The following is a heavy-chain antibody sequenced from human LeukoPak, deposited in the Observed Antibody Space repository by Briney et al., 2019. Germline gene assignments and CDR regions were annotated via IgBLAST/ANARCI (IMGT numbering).Heavy chain of an antibody. J-gene: IGHJ4*02. V-gene: IGHV3-49*04. CDR3: TREVERGGRYWGRDY. Sequence: PGGSLRLSCTGSGFNFGEFAVNWVRQAPGKGLEWVGLVTSKAYGGTAEYAASVRGRFTISRDDSKSIAYLQLTSLRSEDTAVYFCTREVERGGRYWGRDYWGQGTLVTVSS. CDR1: GFNFGEFA. D-gene: IGHD1-26*01. CDR2: VTSKAYGGTA.